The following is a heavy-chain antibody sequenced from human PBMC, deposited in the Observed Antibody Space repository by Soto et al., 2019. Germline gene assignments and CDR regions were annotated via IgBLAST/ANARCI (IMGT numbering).Heavy chain of an antibody. J-gene: IGHJ3*02. Sequence: QVQLVQSGAEVKKPGASVKVSCKASGYTFTSYGISWVRQAPGQGLEWMGWISAYNGNTNYAQKLQGRVTIIADKSTSTAYMELSSLRSEDTAVYYCARGKVPYYYDSSGYDAFDIWGQGTMVTVSS. CDR2: ISAYNGNT. CDR3: ARGKVPYYYDSSGYDAFDI. V-gene: IGHV1-18*01. CDR1: GYTFTSYG. D-gene: IGHD3-22*01.